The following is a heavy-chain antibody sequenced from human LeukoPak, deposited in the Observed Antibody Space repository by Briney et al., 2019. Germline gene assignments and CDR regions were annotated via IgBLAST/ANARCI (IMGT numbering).Heavy chain of an antibody. Sequence: ETLSLTCAVYGGSFSGYYWSWVRQAPGKGLEWVANIKQDGSEKYYVDSVKGRFTISRDNAKNSLYLQMNSLRAEDTAVYYCARFNWNDAFDIWGQGTMVTVSS. D-gene: IGHD1-20*01. CDR1: GGSFSGYY. J-gene: IGHJ3*02. CDR2: IKQDGSEK. V-gene: IGHV3-7*01. CDR3: ARFNWNDAFDI.